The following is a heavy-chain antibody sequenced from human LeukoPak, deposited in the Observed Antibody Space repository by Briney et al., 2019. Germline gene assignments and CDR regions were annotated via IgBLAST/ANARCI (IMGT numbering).Heavy chain of an antibody. J-gene: IGHJ5*02. V-gene: IGHV4-39*07. CDR3: ARSISTAGYCSGDSCYFWFDP. CDR2: IYYSGST. CDR1: GGSISSSSYY. D-gene: IGHD2-15*01. Sequence: SETLSLTCTVSGGSISSSSYYWGWIRQPPGKGLEWIGTIYYSGSTYYNPSLKSRVTISVDTSENQFSLKLSSVTAADTAVYYCARSISTAGYCSGDSCYFWFDPWGQGTLVTVSS.